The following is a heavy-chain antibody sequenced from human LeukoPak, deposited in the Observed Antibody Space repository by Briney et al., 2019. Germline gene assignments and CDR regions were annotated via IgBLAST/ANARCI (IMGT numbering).Heavy chain of an antibody. CDR3: ARGGYDSGSAAYY. D-gene: IGHD3-10*01. J-gene: IGHJ4*02. CDR2: IFHSGST. Sequence: SETLFLTCAVSGDLISSGGHIWSWIRQPPGKGLEWIGHIFHSGSTDYNPSLESRVTISIDTSGNQFSLKVRSVTAADTAVYYCARGGYDSGSAAYYWGQGTLVTVSS. CDR1: GDLISSGGHI. V-gene: IGHV4-30-2*01.